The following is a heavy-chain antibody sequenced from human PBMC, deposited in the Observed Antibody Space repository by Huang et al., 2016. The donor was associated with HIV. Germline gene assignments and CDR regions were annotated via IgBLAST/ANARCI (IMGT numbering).Heavy chain of an antibody. D-gene: IGHD2-2*01. CDR1: GYTFTSYG. V-gene: IGHV1-18*01. CDR3: ARDSPLLGVVIVVVPTAPNAFDI. Sequence: QVQLVQSGVEVKKPGASVKVSCKASGYTFTSYGISWVRQAPGHGLEWMGWISAYNGVTNYAQNGKGRVTMTTDTSTSTAYMELRSLRSDDTAVYYCARDSPLLGVVIVVVPTAPNAFDIWGQGTMVTVSS. J-gene: IGHJ3*02. CDR2: ISAYNGVT.